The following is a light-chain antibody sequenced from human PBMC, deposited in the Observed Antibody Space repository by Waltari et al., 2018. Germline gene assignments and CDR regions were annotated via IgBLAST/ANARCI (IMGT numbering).Light chain of an antibody. Sequence: DIHMTQSPSSLSSSVGDRVTITCQASQDISNNLNWYQQKPGKAPKLLIYDASHLETGVPSRFSGSGSGTDFTFTISSLQPEDIATYYCQQFDNLYTFGQGTKLEIK. CDR2: DAS. V-gene: IGKV1-33*01. CDR3: QQFDNLYT. J-gene: IGKJ2*01. CDR1: QDISNN.